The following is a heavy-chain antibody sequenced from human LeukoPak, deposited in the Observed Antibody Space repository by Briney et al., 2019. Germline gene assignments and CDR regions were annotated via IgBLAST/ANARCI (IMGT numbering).Heavy chain of an antibody. CDR1: GYTFTSYG. CDR2: ISAYNGNT. J-gene: IGHJ4*02. V-gene: IGHV1-18*01. D-gene: IGHD6-19*01. Sequence: ASVKVSCKASGYTFTSYGISWVRQAPGQGLEWMGWISAYNGNTNYAQKLQGRVTMTTDTSTSTAYMELRSLRSDDTAVYYCARDPPPRAVAGPIDYWGQGTLVTVSS. CDR3: ARDPPPRAVAGPIDY.